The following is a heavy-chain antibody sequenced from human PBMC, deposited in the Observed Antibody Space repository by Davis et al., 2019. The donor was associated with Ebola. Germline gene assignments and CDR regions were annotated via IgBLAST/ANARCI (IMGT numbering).Heavy chain of an antibody. CDR3: ARRDGYNCLDY. V-gene: IGHV3-23*01. J-gene: IGHJ4*02. D-gene: IGHD5-24*01. CDR2: ISGSGGST. Sequence: PGGSLRLSCAASGFTFDDYAMHWVRQAPGKGLEWVSAISGSGGSTYYADSVKGRFTISRDNSKNTLYLQMNSLRAEDTAVYYCARRDGYNCLDYWGQGTLVTVSS. CDR1: GFTFDDYA.